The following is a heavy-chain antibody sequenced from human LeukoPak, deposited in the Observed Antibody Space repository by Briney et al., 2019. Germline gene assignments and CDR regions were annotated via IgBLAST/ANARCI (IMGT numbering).Heavy chain of an antibody. Sequence: GGSLRLSCAASGFTFSSYSMNWVRQAPGKGLEWVSSISSSSSYIYYADSVKGRFTISRDNAKNSLYLQMNSLRAEDTAVYYCARGVIAVAGLFDYWGQGTLVTVSS. CDR1: GFTFSSYS. D-gene: IGHD6-19*01. J-gene: IGHJ4*02. V-gene: IGHV3-21*01. CDR3: ARGVIAVAGLFDY. CDR2: ISSSSSYI.